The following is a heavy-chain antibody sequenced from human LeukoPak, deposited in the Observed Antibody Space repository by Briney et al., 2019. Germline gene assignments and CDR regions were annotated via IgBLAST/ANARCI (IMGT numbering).Heavy chain of an antibody. J-gene: IGHJ4*02. Sequence: GGSLRLSCTASGFTLGSHDMRWVRQRPGQGLEWVAAVSSGFHAFFADSVQGRFTVSREDARNSLYLQMNSLRAGDTAVYYCVREARGYHYTYFDYWGQGTLVTVSS. V-gene: IGHV3-13*01. CDR1: GFTLGSHD. CDR2: VSSGFHA. D-gene: IGHD5-18*01. CDR3: VREARGYHYTYFDY.